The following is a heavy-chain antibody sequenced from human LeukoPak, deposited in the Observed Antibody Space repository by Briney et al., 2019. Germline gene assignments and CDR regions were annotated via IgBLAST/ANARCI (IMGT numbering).Heavy chain of an antibody. J-gene: IGHJ3*02. D-gene: IGHD1-26*01. CDR1: GFTVSSNY. Sequence: GGSLRLSCAASGFTVSSNYMSWVRQAPGKGLEWVSIIYSGGSTFYADSVKGRFTISRDNSKNTLYLQMNSLRAEDTAVYYCASGGSYLSAFDIWGQGTMVTVSS. V-gene: IGHV3-53*01. CDR3: ASGGSYLSAFDI. CDR2: IYSGGST.